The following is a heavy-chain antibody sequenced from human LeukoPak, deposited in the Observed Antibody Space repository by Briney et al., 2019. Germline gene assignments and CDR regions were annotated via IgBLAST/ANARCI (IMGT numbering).Heavy chain of an antibody. CDR2: IWYDGSNK. V-gene: IGHV3-33*01. CDR1: GFTFSSYG. J-gene: IGHJ5*02. CDR3: ARGGITGTTKLFDP. D-gene: IGHD1-7*01. Sequence: GGSLRLFCAASGFTFSSYGMHWVRQAPGKGLEWVAVIWYDGSNKYYADSVKGRFTISRDNSKNTLYLQMNSLRAEDTAVYYCARGGITGTTKLFDPWGQGTLVTVSS.